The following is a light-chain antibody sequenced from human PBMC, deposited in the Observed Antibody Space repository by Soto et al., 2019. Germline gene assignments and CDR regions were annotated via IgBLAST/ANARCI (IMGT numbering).Light chain of an antibody. V-gene: IGKV1-8*01. CDR2: AAS. J-gene: IGKJ4*01. CDR3: QHLNSYPLT. Sequence: AIRMTQSPSSFSASTGDRVTITCRASQGISSYLAWYQQKPGKAPKLLIYAASTLQSGVPSRFSGSGSGTDFTLTISCLQSEDFATYYCQHLNSYPLTFGGGTKVDIK. CDR1: QGISSY.